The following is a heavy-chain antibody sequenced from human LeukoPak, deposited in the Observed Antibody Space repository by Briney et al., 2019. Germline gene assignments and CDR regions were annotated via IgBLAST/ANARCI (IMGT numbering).Heavy chain of an antibody. V-gene: IGHV3-30*18. CDR3: AKDTRVAF. J-gene: IGHJ4*02. D-gene: IGHD2-21*01. Sequence: GGSLRPSCAASGFTFSTYGMHWVRQAPGKGLEWVAVISYDGSNQYYADSEKGRFTISRDNSKNTLYLQMNSLRAEDTAVYYCAKDTRVAFWGQGTLVTVSS. CDR2: ISYDGSNQ. CDR1: GFTFSTYG.